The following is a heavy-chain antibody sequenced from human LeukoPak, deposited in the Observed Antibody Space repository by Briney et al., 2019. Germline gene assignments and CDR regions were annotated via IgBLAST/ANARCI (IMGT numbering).Heavy chain of an antibody. J-gene: IGHJ4*02. CDR1: GYTFTGYY. D-gene: IGHD5-18*01. V-gene: IGHV1-2*06. Sequence: GASVKVSCKAFGYTFTGYYMHWVRQAPGQGLEWMGRINPNSGGTNYAQKFQGRVTMTRDTSISTAYMELSSLRSEDTAVYYCARDRGYSYVDYWGQGTLVTVSS. CDR2: INPNSGGT. CDR3: ARDRGYSYVDY.